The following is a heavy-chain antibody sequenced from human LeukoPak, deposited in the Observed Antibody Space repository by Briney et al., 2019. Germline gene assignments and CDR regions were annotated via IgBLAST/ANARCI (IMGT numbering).Heavy chain of an antibody. CDR1: GFTFSSYE. V-gene: IGHV3-48*03. CDR3: ARHAVAGHFDY. D-gene: IGHD6-19*01. J-gene: IGHJ4*02. CDR2: ISSSGSTI. Sequence: PGGSLRLSCAASGFTFSSYEMNWVRQAPGKGLEWVSYISSSGSTIYYADSVKGRFTISRDNAKNSLYLQMNSLRAEDTAVYYCARHAVAGHFDYWGQGTLVTVSS.